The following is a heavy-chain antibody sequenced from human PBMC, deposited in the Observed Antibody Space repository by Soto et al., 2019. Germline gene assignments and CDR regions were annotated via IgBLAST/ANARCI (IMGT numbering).Heavy chain of an antibody. V-gene: IGHV1-69*08. CDR3: AREPSYGDYPKIDY. J-gene: IGHJ4*02. D-gene: IGHD4-17*01. Sequence: VQLVQSGAEVKKPGSSVKVSCKASGGTFSSYTISWVRQAPGQGLEWMGRIIPILGIANYAQKFQGRVTITADKSTSTAYMELSSLRSEDTAVYYCAREPSYGDYPKIDYWGQGTLVTVSS. CDR1: GGTFSSYT. CDR2: IIPILGIA.